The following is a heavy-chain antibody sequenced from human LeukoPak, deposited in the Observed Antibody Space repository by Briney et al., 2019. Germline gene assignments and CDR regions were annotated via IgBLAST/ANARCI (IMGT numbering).Heavy chain of an antibody. Sequence: GGSLRLSCAASGFTFISYAMSWVRQAPGKGLGWVANINQDGSKKYYVDSVKGRFTISRDNVKNSVYLQMNSLRAEDTAVYSCARAVAAADSYWGRGTLVTVSS. D-gene: IGHD6-13*01. CDR1: GFTFISYA. CDR3: ARAVAAADSY. J-gene: IGHJ4*02. V-gene: IGHV3-7*04. CDR2: INQDGSKK.